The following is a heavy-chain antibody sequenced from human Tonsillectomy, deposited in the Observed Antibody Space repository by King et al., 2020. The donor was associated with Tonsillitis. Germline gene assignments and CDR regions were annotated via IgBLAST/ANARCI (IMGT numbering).Heavy chain of an antibody. J-gene: IGHJ1*01. Sequence: QVQLVESGGGVDQPGRSLRLSCAASGFSFSSYGMHWVRLAPGKGLEWVAVIWYDGSNKYYADSVKGRFTISRDNSKNTLYLQMNSLSPEDTDLYYCAREGDCTTTVCYTSAYFLHWGQGTQVTVSS. CDR3: AREGDCTTTVCYTSAYFLH. D-gene: IGHD2-2*02. CDR2: IWYDGSNK. V-gene: IGHV3-33*08. CDR1: GFSFSSYG.